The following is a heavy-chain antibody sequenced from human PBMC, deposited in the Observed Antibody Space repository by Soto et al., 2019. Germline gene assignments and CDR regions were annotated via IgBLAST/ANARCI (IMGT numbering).Heavy chain of an antibody. J-gene: IGHJ3*02. CDR3: ARGRATWIQLWFNAFDI. Sequence: QVQLQQWGAGLLKPSETLSLTCAVYGGSFSGYYWSWIRQPPGKGLEWIGEINHSGSTNYNPSLKSRVTISVDTSKNQFSLKLGSVTAADTAVYYCARGRATWIQLWFNAFDIWGQGTMVTVSS. D-gene: IGHD5-18*01. CDR2: INHSGST. CDR1: GGSFSGYY. V-gene: IGHV4-34*01.